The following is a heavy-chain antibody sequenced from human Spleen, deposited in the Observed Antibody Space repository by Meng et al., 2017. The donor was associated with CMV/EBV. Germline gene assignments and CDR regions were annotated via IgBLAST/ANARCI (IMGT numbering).Heavy chain of an antibody. D-gene: IGHD2-21*02. CDR3: ARIERRRILKYCGSDCSTTDY. J-gene: IGHJ4*02. CDR1: SNW. CDR2: IYHSEST. V-gene: IGHV4-4*02. Sequence: SNWWAWVLQVAGKGLEWIAEIYHSESTNYNPSRKSRVTISVDKFKNQFSLKLGSVTAADTAVYYCARIERRRILKYCGSDCSTTDYWGQGTLVTVSS.